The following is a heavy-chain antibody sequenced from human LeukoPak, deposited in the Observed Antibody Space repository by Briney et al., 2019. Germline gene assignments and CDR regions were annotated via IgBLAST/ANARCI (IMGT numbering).Heavy chain of an antibody. D-gene: IGHD3-16*01. CDR3: ARRPRGEFDY. Sequence: PSETLSLTCTVSGGSISTRGYYWSWIRQHPGKGLEWIGYIYYSGSTYHNPSLKGRVTISVDTSKNQFSLKLSSVTDADTAVYYCARRPRGEFDYWGQGIVVAVSS. J-gene: IGHJ4*02. CDR1: GGSISTRGYY. CDR2: IYYSGST. V-gene: IGHV4-31*03.